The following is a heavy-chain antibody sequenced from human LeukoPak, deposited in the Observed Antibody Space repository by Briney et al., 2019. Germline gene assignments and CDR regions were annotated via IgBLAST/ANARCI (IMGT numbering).Heavy chain of an antibody. CDR3: STTHYHFADVDH. CDR1: GFIFSSAW. Sequence: GGSLRLSCAASGFIFSSAWMSWVRQAPGKGLEWGGHIKTKTDDGTTDYAAPVKGRFTISRDDSKKTVYLQMNSLKTEDTAVYYCSTTHYHFADVDHWGQGTLVTVSS. V-gene: IGHV3-15*01. D-gene: IGHD3-3*01. CDR2: IKTKTDDGTT. J-gene: IGHJ4*02.